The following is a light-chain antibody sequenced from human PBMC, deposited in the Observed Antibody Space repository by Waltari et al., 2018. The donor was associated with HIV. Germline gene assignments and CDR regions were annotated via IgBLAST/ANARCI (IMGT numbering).Light chain of an antibody. J-gene: IGKJ4*01. Sequence: DIVMTQTPLSLSVTPGQSATISCNASRSLLKSDGKTYLFWYLQRSGQAPHLLIYEVSNRFSGVSDRFTGSGSGTDFTLEIRRVEAGDVGVYYCMQSIDLPPTFGGGTKVEI. CDR3: MQSIDLPPT. V-gene: IGKV2D-29*01. CDR1: RSLLKSDGKTY. CDR2: EVS.